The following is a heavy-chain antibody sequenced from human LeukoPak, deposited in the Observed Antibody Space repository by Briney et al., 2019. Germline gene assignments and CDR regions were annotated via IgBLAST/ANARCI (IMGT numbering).Heavy chain of an antibody. CDR2: IRYDGSNK. D-gene: IGHD6-19*01. J-gene: IGHJ4*02. CDR1: GFTFSSYG. Sequence: GGSLRLSCAASGFTFSSYGMHWVRQAPGKGLEWVAFIRYDGSNKYYADSVKGRFTISRDNSKNTLYLQMNSLRVEDTAVYYCALIRGGVTGYTSDWGQGTLVTVSS. V-gene: IGHV3-30*02. CDR3: ALIRGGVTGYTSD.